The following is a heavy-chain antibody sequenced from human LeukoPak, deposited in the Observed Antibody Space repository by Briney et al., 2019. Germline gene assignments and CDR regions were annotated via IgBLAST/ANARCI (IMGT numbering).Heavy chain of an antibody. Sequence: GGSLRLSCAASGFTFISYGMHWVRQAPGKGLEWVAFIRYDGSNKYYADSVKGRFTISRDNSKNTLYLQMNSLRAEDTAVYYCAKDLIAAAGTYFDYWGQGTLVTVSS. D-gene: IGHD6-13*01. V-gene: IGHV3-30*02. J-gene: IGHJ4*02. CDR1: GFTFISYG. CDR3: AKDLIAAAGTYFDY. CDR2: IRYDGSNK.